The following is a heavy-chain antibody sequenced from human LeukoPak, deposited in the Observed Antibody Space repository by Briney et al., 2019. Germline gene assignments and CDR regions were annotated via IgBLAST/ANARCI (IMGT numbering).Heavy chain of an antibody. CDR2: ISWNSGSI. V-gene: IGHV3-9*01. CDR3: AKPQSSGWYRHDAFDI. D-gene: IGHD6-19*01. J-gene: IGHJ3*02. CDR1: GFTFDDYA. Sequence: PGGSLRLSCAASGFTFDDYAMHWVRQAPGKGLEWVSGISWNSGSIGYADSVKGRFTISRGNAKNSLYLQMNSLRAEDTALYYCAKPQSSGWYRHDAFDIWGQGTMVTVSS.